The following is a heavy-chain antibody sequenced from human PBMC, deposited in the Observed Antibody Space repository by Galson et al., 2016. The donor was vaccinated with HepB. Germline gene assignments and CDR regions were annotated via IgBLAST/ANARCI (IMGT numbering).Heavy chain of an antibody. CDR3: ARDPGGDRFDY. CDR1: GFTFSTYA. CDR2: ISGGGDIT. D-gene: IGHD3-16*01. J-gene: IGHJ4*02. Sequence: SLRLSCAASGFTFSTYAMTWVRQAPGKGLEWVSGISGGGDITYHADSVKGRFTISRDNSKNTLYLQMNSLRAEDTAVYYCARDPGGDRFDYWGQGTLVTVSS. V-gene: IGHV3-23*01.